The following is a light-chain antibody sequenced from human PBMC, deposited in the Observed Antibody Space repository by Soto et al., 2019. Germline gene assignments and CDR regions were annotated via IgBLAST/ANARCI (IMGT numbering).Light chain of an antibody. CDR2: EVV. Sequence: QSALTQPASVSGFPGQSITISCTGTTSDIGYYNFVSWYQQHPGKAPKLLIYEVVSRPSGVSDRFSASKSGNTASLTISGLLTEDEADYYCCSYAGSSTLWVFGGGTKLTVL. J-gene: IGLJ3*02. CDR1: TSDIGYYNF. CDR3: CSYAGSSTLWV. V-gene: IGLV2-23*02.